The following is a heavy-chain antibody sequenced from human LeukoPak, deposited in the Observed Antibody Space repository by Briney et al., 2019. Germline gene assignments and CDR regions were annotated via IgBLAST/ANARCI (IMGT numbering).Heavy chain of an antibody. CDR3: ARAASLDY. Sequence: GASVKVSCKASGYTFTSYAMNWVRQAPGQGLEWMGWINTNTGKPTYAQGFTGRFVFFLDSSVSTAYLQINSLNAEGTAVYYCARAASLDYWGQGTLVTVSS. CDR2: INTNTGKP. CDR1: GYTFTSYA. V-gene: IGHV7-4-1*02. J-gene: IGHJ4*02. D-gene: IGHD2-2*01.